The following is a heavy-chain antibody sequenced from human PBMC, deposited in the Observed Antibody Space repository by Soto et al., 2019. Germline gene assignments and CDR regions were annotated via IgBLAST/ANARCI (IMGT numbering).Heavy chain of an antibody. Sequence: SVKVSCTASGGTFSSYAISWVRQAPGQGLEWMGGIIPIFGTANYAQKFQGRVTITADESTSTAYMELSSLRSEDTAVYYCARDLGYGSGSPENWFDPWGQGTLVTVSS. CDR3: ARDLGYGSGSPENWFDP. CDR2: IIPIFGTA. D-gene: IGHD3-10*01. J-gene: IGHJ5*02. CDR1: GGTFSSYA. V-gene: IGHV1-69*13.